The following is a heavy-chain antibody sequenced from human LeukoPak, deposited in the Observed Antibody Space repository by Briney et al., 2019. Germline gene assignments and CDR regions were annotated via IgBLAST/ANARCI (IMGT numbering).Heavy chain of an antibody. J-gene: IGHJ4*02. CDR2: ISGYNGNT. D-gene: IGHD5-18*01. V-gene: IGHV1-18*01. CDR3: ARDEPVDTAMAFDY. Sequence: ASVKVSCTASGYTFTSYGFSWVRQAPGQGLEWMGWISGYNGNTNYAQKLQGRVTMTTDTSTSTAYMELRSLRSDDTAVYYCARDEPVDTAMAFDYWGLGSLVTVSS. CDR1: GYTFTSYG.